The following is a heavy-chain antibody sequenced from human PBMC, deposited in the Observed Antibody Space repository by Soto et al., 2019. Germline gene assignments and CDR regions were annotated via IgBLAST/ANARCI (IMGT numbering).Heavy chain of an antibody. CDR1: GFTFSDYS. D-gene: IGHD2-2*01. V-gene: IGHV3-21*01. J-gene: IGHJ4*02. Sequence: GALRLSCAASGFTFSDYSMNWVRQAPGKGLEWVSSISSSGTYTYYGDSVEGRFTISRDNAKNSLYLQMNSLRAEDTAVYYCATRYCSSTNCYAFDSWGQGTLVTVSS. CDR2: ISSSGTYT. CDR3: ATRYCSSTNCYAFDS.